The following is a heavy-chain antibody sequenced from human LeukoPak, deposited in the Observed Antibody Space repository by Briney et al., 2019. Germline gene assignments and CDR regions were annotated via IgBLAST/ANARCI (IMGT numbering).Heavy chain of an antibody. CDR3: ARDRGGYSYGYFSLDY. Sequence: SVTVSCKASGGTFSSYAISWVRQAPGQGLEWMGGIIPIFGTANYAQKFQGRVTITADESTSTAYMELSSLRSEDTAVYYCARDRGGYSYGYFSLDYWGQGTLVTVSS. V-gene: IGHV1-69*13. D-gene: IGHD5-18*01. CDR1: GGTFSSYA. J-gene: IGHJ4*02. CDR2: IIPIFGTA.